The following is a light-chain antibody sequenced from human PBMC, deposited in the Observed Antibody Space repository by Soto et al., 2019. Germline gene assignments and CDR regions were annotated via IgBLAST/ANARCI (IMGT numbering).Light chain of an antibody. J-gene: IGKJ3*01. CDR1: QGISTF. CDR2: AAS. Sequence: DIQLTQSPSFLSASVGDRVTITCRASQGISTFLAWYQQRPGKAPKILIYAASTLQSGVPSRFSGSGSGTEFTLTISSLQPGDFATYYCQQVISYPPGFGPGTKVDIK. V-gene: IGKV1-9*01. CDR3: QQVISYPPG.